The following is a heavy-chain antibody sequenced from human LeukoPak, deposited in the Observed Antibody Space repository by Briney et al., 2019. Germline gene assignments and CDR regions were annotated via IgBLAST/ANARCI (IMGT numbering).Heavy chain of an antibody. CDR1: GGTFSSYA. D-gene: IGHD3-3*01. V-gene: IGHV1-69*04. CDR2: IIPIFGIA. CDR3: ARGYDFWSGSNLRQGYNWFDP. Sequence: SVKVSCKASGGTFSSYAISWVRQDPGQGLEWMGRIIPIFGIANYAQKFQGRVTITADKSTSTAYMELSSLRSEDTAVYYCARGYDFWSGSNLRQGYNWFDPWGQGTLVTVSS. J-gene: IGHJ5*02.